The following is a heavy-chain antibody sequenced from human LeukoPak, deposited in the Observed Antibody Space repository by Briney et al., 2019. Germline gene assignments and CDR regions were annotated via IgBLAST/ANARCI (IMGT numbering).Heavy chain of an antibody. CDR2: ISASGAGT. CDR3: AKDWSGSDYFDY. Sequence: GGSLRLSCAASGFTFNTYAMSWVRQAPGKGLEWVSSISASGAGTYYADSVKGRFTISRDNSENTVYLQMNSLRAEDTAIYYCAKDWSGSDYFDYWGQGTLVTVSS. J-gene: IGHJ4*02. CDR1: GFTFNTYA. D-gene: IGHD1-14*01. V-gene: IGHV3-23*01.